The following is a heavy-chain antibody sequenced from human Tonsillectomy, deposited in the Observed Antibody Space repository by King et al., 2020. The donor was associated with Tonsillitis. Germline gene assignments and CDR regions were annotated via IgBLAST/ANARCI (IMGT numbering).Heavy chain of an antibody. V-gene: IGHV1-69*01. CDR1: GGTFSSYA. CDR3: ARRSRWLQLRNGYFDY. D-gene: IGHD5-24*01. CDR2: IIPIFGTA. J-gene: IGHJ4*02. Sequence: VQLVESGAEVKKPGSSVKVSCKASGGTFSSYAISWVRQAPGQGLEWMGGIIPIFGTANYAQKFQGRVTITADESTGTAYMELSSLRSEDTAVYYCARRSRWLQLRNGYFDYWGQGTLVTVSS.